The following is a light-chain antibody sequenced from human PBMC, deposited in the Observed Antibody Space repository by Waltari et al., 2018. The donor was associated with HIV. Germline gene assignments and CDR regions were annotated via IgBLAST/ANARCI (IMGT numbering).Light chain of an antibody. CDR1: QPIRNN. J-gene: IGKJ4*01. CDR3: QQIYTTPPT. Sequence: DIKLTQSPSSLSASVGDSVTITCRASQPIRNNLNWFQQKPGKAPKLLIYGASSLHSGVPSRVRGSGSGTNFTLTISSLQPEEFATYFCQQIYTTPPTFGGGTKVDIK. V-gene: IGKV1-39*01. CDR2: GAS.